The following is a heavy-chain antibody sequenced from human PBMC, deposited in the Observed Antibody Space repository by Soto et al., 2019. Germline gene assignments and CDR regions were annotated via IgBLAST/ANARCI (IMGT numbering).Heavy chain of an antibody. D-gene: IGHD4-17*01. CDR3: ARLDTVTDVFDY. CDR2: INPSGGST. CDR1: GYTFTSYY. Sequence: QVQLVQSGAEVKKPGASVKVSCKASGYTFTSYYMHWVRQAPGQGLEWMGIINPSGGSTSYAQKCQGRXXLXRXXSTSTVYMELSSLRSEDTAVYYCARLDTVTDVFDYWGQGTLVTVSS. J-gene: IGHJ4*02. V-gene: IGHV1-46*01.